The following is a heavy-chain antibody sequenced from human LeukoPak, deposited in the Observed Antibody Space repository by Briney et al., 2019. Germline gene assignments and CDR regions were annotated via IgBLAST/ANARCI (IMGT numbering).Heavy chain of an antibody. D-gene: IGHD2-15*01. CDR1: GFTFSSYG. CDR2: ISYDGSNK. CDR3: AKDSNGYCSGGSCRTFDY. Sequence: GGSLRLSCAASGFTFSSYGMHWVRQAPGKGLEWLSVISYDGSNKYYADSVKGRFTISRDNSKNTQYLQMNSLRAEDTAVYYCAKDSNGYCSGGSCRTFDYWGQGTLVTVSS. J-gene: IGHJ4*02. V-gene: IGHV3-30*18.